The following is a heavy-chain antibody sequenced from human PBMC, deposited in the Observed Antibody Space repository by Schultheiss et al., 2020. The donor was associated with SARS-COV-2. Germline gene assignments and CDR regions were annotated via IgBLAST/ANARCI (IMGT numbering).Heavy chain of an antibody. J-gene: IGHJ4*02. D-gene: IGHD5-12*01. V-gene: IGHV3-21*03. Sequence: AGSLRLSCAASGFTFNAYSINWVRQAPGKGLEWVSSISSSSAFIYYADSVKGRFTISRDNAKNSMYLQMNSLKTEDTAVYYCTTAFSGYDSLTGDYWGQGTLVTVSS. CDR1: GFTFNAYS. CDR3: TTAFSGYDSLTGDY. CDR2: ISSSSAFI.